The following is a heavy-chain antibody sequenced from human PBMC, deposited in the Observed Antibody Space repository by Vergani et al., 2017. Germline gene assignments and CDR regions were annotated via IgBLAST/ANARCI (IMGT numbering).Heavy chain of an antibody. J-gene: IGHJ4*02. Sequence: VQLLESGGGLVQPGRSLRLSCAASGFTFSSYAMHWVRQAPGKGLEWVAVISYDGSNKYYADSVKGRFTISRDNSKNTLYLQMNSLRAEDTAVYYCARDRGYYGYFDYWGQGTLVTVSS. CDR3: ARDRGYYGYFDY. V-gene: IGHV3-30*01. D-gene: IGHD4-17*01. CDR1: GFTFSSYA. CDR2: ISYDGSNK.